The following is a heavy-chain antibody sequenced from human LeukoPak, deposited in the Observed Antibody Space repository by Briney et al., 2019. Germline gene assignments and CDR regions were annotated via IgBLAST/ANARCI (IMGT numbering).Heavy chain of an antibody. CDR3: ARSGLRYFDWLLSGARYYFDY. V-gene: IGHV4-59*08. Sequence: SETLSLTCTVSGGSISSYYWSWIRQPPGKGLEWIGYIYYSGSTNYNPSLKSRVTISVDTSKNQFSLKLSSVTAADTAVYYCARSGLRYFDWLLSGARYYFDYWGQGTLVTVSS. CDR1: GGSISSYY. D-gene: IGHD3-9*01. J-gene: IGHJ4*02. CDR2: IYYSGST.